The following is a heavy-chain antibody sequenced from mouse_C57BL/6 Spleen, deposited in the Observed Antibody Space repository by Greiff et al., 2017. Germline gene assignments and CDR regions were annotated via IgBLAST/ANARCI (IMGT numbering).Heavy chain of an antibody. CDR1: GFTFSDYG. CDR2: ISSGSSTI. J-gene: IGHJ4*01. CDR3: ARQDYGGSFYAMDY. Sequence: EVKLVESGGGLVKPGGSLKLSCAASGFTFSDYGMHWVRQAPEQGLEWVAYISSGSSTIYYADTVKGRFTIARDNAKNTLFLQMTRLRSEDTAMYYCARQDYGGSFYAMDYWGQGTSVTVSS. V-gene: IGHV5-17*01. D-gene: IGHD1-1*01.